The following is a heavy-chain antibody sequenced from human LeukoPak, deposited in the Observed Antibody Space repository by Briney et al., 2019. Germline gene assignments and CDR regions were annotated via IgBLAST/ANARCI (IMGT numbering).Heavy chain of an antibody. CDR3: AKNYGSGSSVKCYYYMDV. Sequence: GGSLRLSCAASGITVSSNYMTWVRQAPGKGLEWVSVIYSGGKTYYADSVKGRFSISRDNSKNTLYLQMNSLRAEDTAVYYCAKNYGSGSSVKCYYYMDVWGKGTTVTVSS. V-gene: IGHV3-66*01. CDR1: GITVSSNY. J-gene: IGHJ6*03. CDR2: IYSGGKT. D-gene: IGHD3-10*01.